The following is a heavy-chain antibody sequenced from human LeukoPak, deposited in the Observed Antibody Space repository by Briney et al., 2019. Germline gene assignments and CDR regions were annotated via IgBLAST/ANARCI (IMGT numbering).Heavy chain of an antibody. Sequence: GGSLRLSCAASAFTFSSYWMHWVRQAPGKGLVWVSRIKSDGSSTSYADSVKGRFTISRDNAKNSLYLQMNSLRAEDTAVYYCARVLLWFGEPRGIDYWGQGTLVTVSS. D-gene: IGHD3-10*01. V-gene: IGHV3-74*01. CDR2: IKSDGSST. J-gene: IGHJ4*02. CDR1: AFTFSSYW. CDR3: ARVLLWFGEPRGIDY.